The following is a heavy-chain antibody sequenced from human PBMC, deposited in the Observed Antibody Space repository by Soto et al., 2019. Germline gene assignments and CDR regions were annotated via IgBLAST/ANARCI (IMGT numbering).Heavy chain of an antibody. J-gene: IGHJ4*02. CDR3: ARFPYGSGLDF. Sequence: PSETLYLTCTVSGGSISSSSYYWGWIRQPPGKGLEWIGSIYYSGSTYYNPSLKSRVTISLDTSKDQFSLKLSSVTAADTAVYVCARFPYGSGLDFWGQGILVTVSS. CDR2: IYYSGST. CDR1: GGSISSSSYY. V-gene: IGHV4-39*07. D-gene: IGHD3-10*01.